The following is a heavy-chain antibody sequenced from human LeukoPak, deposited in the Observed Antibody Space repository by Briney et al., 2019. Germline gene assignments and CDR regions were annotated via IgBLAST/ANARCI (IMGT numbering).Heavy chain of an antibody. CDR2: ISSSSSYI. J-gene: IGHJ5*02. CDR3: ARGGDYGDYVFGDWFDP. CDR1: GFTFSSYS. V-gene: IGHV3-21*01. D-gene: IGHD4-17*01. Sequence: GGSLRLSCAASGFTFSSYSMNWVRQAPGKGLEWVSSISSSSSYIYYADSVKGRFTISRDNAKNSLYLQMNSLRAEDTAVYYCARGGDYGDYVFGDWFDPWGQGTLVTVSS.